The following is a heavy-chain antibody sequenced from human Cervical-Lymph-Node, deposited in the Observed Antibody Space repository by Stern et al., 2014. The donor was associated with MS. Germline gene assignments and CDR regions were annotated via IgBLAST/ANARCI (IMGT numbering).Heavy chain of an antibody. Sequence: QVQLQESGSGLVRPSQTLSLTCTISGASISSGRYYWSWIRQHPGKGLEWVGYIYYSGTTYFSPSLKSRLSMSIDTSKNQFSLNLSSVTAADTAVYYCARSGDFNWFDPWGQGTLVTVSS. CDR1: GASISSGRYY. D-gene: IGHD2-21*02. CDR2: IYYSGTT. V-gene: IGHV4-31*03. J-gene: IGHJ5*02. CDR3: ARSGDFNWFDP.